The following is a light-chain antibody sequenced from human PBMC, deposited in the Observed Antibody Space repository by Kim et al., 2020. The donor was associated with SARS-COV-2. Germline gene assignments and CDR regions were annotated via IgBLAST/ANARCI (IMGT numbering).Light chain of an antibody. V-gene: IGLV3-9*01. CDR1: NIGRKN. Sequence: SYELTQPLSVSVALGQTAGIACGGDNIGRKNVHWYQQRPGQAPVLVLYRDNNRPSGIPERISGSNSGNTAILTISRAQAGDEADYYCQIWDNAKFIFGGG. J-gene: IGLJ2*01. CDR3: QIWDNAKFI. CDR2: RDN.